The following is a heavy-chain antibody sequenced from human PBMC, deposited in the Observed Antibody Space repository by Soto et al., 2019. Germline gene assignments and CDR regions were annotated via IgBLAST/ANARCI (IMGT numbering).Heavy chain of an antibody. Sequence: PGESLKISCKGSGYSFTSYWISCVRQMPGKGLEWMGRIDPSDSYTNYSPPFQGHVTISADKSISTAYLQWSSLKASDTAMYYCARHDFFLGYCSGGSCYSARIWGQGTMVTVSS. CDR3: ARHDFFLGYCSGGSCYSARI. CDR2: IDPSDSYT. J-gene: IGHJ3*02. D-gene: IGHD2-15*01. CDR1: GYSFTSYW. V-gene: IGHV5-10-1*01.